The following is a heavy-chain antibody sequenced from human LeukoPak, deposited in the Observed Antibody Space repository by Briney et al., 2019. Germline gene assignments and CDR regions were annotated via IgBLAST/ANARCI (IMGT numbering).Heavy chain of an antibody. CDR1: GLSISTYC. V-gene: IGHV3-21*01. Sequence: PGGSLRFSCAATGLSISTYCMTWVGQGPGKGLQWVSSISTSSTYKFYADSVKGRFTISRDNAKNSLFLQMNSLRAEDTALYYCARAVVIAATGRGPDYWGQGTLVTVAS. CDR3: ARAVVIAATGRGPDY. CDR2: ISTSSTYK. J-gene: IGHJ4*02. D-gene: IGHD2-15*01.